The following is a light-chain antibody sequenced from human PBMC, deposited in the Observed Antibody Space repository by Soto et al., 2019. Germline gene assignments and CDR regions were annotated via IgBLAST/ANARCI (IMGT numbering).Light chain of an antibody. CDR3: QSYDGSLSGSRV. V-gene: IGLV1-40*01. J-gene: IGLJ3*02. Sequence: QLVLTQPPSVSGAPGQRVTISCTGSSSNIGAGYDVHWYQQLPGTAPKLLIYANTNRPSGVPDRFSGSKSGTSASLAITGLQAEDEADYYCQSYDGSLSGSRVFGGGTKVTVL. CDR1: SSNIGAGYD. CDR2: ANT.